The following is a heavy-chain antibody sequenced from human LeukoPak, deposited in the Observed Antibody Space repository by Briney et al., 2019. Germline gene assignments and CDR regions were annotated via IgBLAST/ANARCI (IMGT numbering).Heavy chain of an antibody. CDR3: ARDRFMTTVTIIDY. Sequence: ASVKVSCKASGYTFSSYYMHWVRQAPRRGLEWMGIINPSGGSTSYAQKFQGRVTMTRDTSTSTVYMELSSLRSEDTAVYYCARDRFMTTVTIIDYWGQGTLVTVSS. V-gene: IGHV1-46*01. J-gene: IGHJ4*02. CDR2: INPSGGST. CDR1: GYTFSSYY. D-gene: IGHD4-17*01.